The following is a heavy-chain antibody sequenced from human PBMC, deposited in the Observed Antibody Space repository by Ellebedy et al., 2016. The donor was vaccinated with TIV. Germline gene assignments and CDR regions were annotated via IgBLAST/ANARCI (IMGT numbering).Heavy chain of an antibody. V-gene: IGHV4-59*01. Sequence: SETLSLXCIVSGGSITTYYYWSWIRQPPGKGLEWIGFIYNSGTTNYNPSLKSRVTISVDTSKNQFSLNLTSVTAADTAVYYCARASHTHLPYYDIETGFGPFVYWGQGALVTVSS. CDR1: GGSITTYYY. D-gene: IGHD3-9*01. CDR3: ARASHTHLPYYDIETGFGPFVY. J-gene: IGHJ4*02. CDR2: IYNSGTT.